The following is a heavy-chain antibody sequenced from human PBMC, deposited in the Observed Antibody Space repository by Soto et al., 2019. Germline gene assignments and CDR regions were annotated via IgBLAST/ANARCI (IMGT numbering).Heavy chain of an antibody. J-gene: IGHJ4*02. V-gene: IGHV4-34*01. CDR3: ARVGYCSGGSCYKDY. D-gene: IGHD2-15*01. CDR1: GGSFSGYY. CDR2: INHSGST. Sequence: PSETLSLTCAVYGGSFSGYYWSWIRQPPGKGLEWIGEINHSGSTNYNPSLKSRVTISVDTSKNQFSLKLSSVTAADTAVYYCARVGYCSGGSCYKDYWGQGTLVTVSS.